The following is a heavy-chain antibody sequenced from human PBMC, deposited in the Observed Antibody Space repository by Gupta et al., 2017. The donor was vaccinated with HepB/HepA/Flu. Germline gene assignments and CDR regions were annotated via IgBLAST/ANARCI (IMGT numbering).Heavy chain of an antibody. D-gene: IGHD3-3*01. CDR2: SSGSGGST. V-gene: IGHV3-23*01. J-gene: IGHJ4*02. Sequence: EVQLLESRGGLVQPGGSLRLSCAASGFTFSSYAMSWVRQGPGKGLEWVSASSGSGGSTYYADSVKGRFTISRDNSKNTLYLQMNSLRAEDTAVYYCAKDLTIFGVVTGNFDYWGQGTLVTVSS. CDR3: AKDLTIFGVVTGNFDY. CDR1: GFTFSSYA.